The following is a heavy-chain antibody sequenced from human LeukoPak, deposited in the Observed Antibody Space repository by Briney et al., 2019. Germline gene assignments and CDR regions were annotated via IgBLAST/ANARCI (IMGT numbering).Heavy chain of an antibody. J-gene: IGHJ4*02. CDR3: ARHGGTTVVTPGAFDY. Sequence: GESLKISCKGSGYSFTSYWIGWVRQMPGKGLEWMGIIYPGDSDTRYSPSFQGQVTISADKSISTAYLQWSSLKASDTAMYYCARHGGTTVVTPGAFDYWGRGTLVTVSS. D-gene: IGHD4-23*01. CDR1: GYSFTSYW. CDR2: IYPGDSDT. V-gene: IGHV5-51*01.